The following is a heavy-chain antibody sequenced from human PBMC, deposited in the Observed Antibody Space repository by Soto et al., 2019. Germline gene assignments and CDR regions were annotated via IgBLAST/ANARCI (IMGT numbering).Heavy chain of an antibody. D-gene: IGHD3-3*01. Sequence: PSETLSLTCTVSGGSISSGGYYWSWIRQHPGKGLEGIGYIYYSGSTYYNPSLKSRVTISVDTSKNQFSLKLSSVTAADTAVYYCAREGGLLEWLFPPNYYYYGMDVWGQGTTVTVSS. V-gene: IGHV4-31*03. CDR2: IYYSGST. J-gene: IGHJ6*02. CDR1: GGSISSGGYY. CDR3: AREGGLLEWLFPPNYYYYGMDV.